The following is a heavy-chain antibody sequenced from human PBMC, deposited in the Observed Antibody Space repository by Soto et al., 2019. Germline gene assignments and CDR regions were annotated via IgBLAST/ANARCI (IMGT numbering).Heavy chain of an antibody. J-gene: IGHJ6*02. Sequence: PSETLSLTCTVSGGSISSSSYYWGWIRQPPGKGLEWIGSIYYSGSTYYNPSLKSRVTISVDTSKNQFSLKLSSVTAADTAVYYCARHFRTGTILLAYYYYYGMDVWGQGTTVTVSS. CDR2: IYYSGST. CDR3: ARHFRTGTILLAYYYYYGMDV. CDR1: GGSISSSSYY. V-gene: IGHV4-39*01. D-gene: IGHD1-7*01.